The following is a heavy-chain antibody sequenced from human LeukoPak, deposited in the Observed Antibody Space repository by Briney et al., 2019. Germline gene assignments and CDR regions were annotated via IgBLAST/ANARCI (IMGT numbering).Heavy chain of an antibody. Sequence: ASVRVSFKASGYTFTAYYMYWVRQAPGQGLEWMGRINPNSGGTNYAQNFQGRLTMTRDTSISTAYMELSRLRSDDTAVYYCARFDTITGTTDSWGQGTLVTVSS. D-gene: IGHD1-7*01. CDR2: INPNSGGT. CDR1: GYTFTAYY. J-gene: IGHJ4*02. V-gene: IGHV1-2*06. CDR3: ARFDTITGTTDS.